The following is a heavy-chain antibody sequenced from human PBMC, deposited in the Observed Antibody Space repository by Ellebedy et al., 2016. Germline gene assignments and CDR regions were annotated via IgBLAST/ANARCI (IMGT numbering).Heavy chain of an antibody. D-gene: IGHD2-21*02. Sequence: GESLKISXKGSGYSFTSYWIGWVRQMPGKGLEWMGIIYPGDSDTRYSPSFQGQVTISADKSISTAYLQWSSLKASDTAMYYCARRVYCGGDCSDAFDIWGQGTMVTVSS. CDR3: ARRVYCGGDCSDAFDI. CDR2: IYPGDSDT. V-gene: IGHV5-51*01. J-gene: IGHJ3*02. CDR1: GYSFTSYW.